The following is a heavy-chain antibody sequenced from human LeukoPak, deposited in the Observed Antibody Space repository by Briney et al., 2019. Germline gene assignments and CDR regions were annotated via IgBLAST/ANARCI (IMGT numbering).Heavy chain of an antibody. CDR3: ARDDSTGFHYYLDV. CDR1: GGSISSGDYY. J-gene: IGHJ6*03. D-gene: IGHD3-22*01. Sequence: SQTLSLTSNVSGGSISSGDYYWSWIRQPPGKGLEWIGYIHFSGNTFHNPSLQSRVTISADMSKNHLSLRLSSVTAADTAVYFCARDDSTGFHYYLDVWGKGTTVTVSS. V-gene: IGHV4-30-4*01. CDR2: IHFSGNT.